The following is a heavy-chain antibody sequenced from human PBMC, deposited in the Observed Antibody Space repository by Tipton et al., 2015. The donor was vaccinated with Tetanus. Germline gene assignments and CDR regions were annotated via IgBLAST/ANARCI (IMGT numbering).Heavy chain of an antibody. V-gene: IGHV4-31*03. CDR3: ARDQIVEQATRDHDYGVDV. Sequence: PGLVKPSQTLSLTCTVSGASVSSGDSHWTWIRQHPGEGLEWIGDIHYSGGSKYNPSLKSRLTMSLDTSQSQFSLRLSSVTAADTAVYYCARDQIVEQATRDHDYGVDVWGQGTTVTVSS. J-gene: IGHJ6*02. D-gene: IGHD3-22*01. CDR1: GASVSSGDSH. CDR2: IHYSGGS.